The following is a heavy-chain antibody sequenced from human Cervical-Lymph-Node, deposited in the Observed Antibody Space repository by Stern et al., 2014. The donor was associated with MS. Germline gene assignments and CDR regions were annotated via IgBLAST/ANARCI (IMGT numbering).Heavy chain of an antibody. CDR1: GATFSTNG. Sequence: QMQLVQSGAEVKKPGSSVKGSCKVYGATFSTNGISWGRQGPGQGLEWMGATVPIFERSNYAQRFRGRVTITADESTSTSYMELTSLRSDDTGVYYCAREHHGGNFAAWGQGTLVTVSS. D-gene: IGHD4-23*01. J-gene: IGHJ5*02. CDR3: AREHHGGNFAA. CDR2: TVPIFERS. V-gene: IGHV1-69*01.